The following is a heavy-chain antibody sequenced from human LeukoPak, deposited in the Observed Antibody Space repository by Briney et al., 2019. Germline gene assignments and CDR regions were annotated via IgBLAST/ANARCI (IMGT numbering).Heavy chain of an antibody. D-gene: IGHD2-2*01. CDR1: GGSFSGYY. Sequence: KPSETLSLTCAVYGGSFSGYYWSWIRQPPGKGLEWIGEINHSGSTNYNPSLKSRVTISVDTSKNQFSLKLSSVTAADTAVYYCARGFGVPAIPGSNWFDPWGQGTLVTVSS. V-gene: IGHV4-34*01. CDR2: INHSGST. CDR3: ARGFGVPAIPGSNWFDP. J-gene: IGHJ5*02.